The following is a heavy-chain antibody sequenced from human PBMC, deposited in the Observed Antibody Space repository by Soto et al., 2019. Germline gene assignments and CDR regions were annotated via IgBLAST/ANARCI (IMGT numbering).Heavy chain of an antibody. D-gene: IGHD3-10*01. V-gene: IGHV4-4*02. CDR3: AMRTYYYGSGSYKGFDP. CDR1: GDSIKTETW. J-gene: IGHJ5*02. CDR2: IKHTGNT. Sequence: PSETLSLTCAVSGDSIKTETWWSWLRQLPGTGLEWIGEIKHTGNTNYNPSLRSRVTVSVDKSNNQFSLKVNSVTAADTAVYYCAMRTYYYGSGSYKGFDPWGQGALVNVS.